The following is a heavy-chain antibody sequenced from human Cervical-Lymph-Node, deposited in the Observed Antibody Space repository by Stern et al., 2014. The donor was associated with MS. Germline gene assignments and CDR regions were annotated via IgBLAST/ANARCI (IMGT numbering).Heavy chain of an antibody. CDR1: GITLRNYI. D-gene: IGHD5-12*01. J-gene: IGHJ4*02. CDR2: ISGISGST. Sequence: VQLVQSGGGLVQPGGSLRLSCAASGITLRNYIMTWVRQAPGKGLEWLSSISGISGSTYYADSVKGRFSISSDNSNTLFLQMKSLRVEDTAIYYCAGATGYDYLSYWGQGTLVTVS. V-gene: IGHV3-23*04. CDR3: AGATGYDYLSY.